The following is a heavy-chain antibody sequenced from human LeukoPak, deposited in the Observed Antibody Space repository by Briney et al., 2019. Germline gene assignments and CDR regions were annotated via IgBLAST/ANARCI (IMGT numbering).Heavy chain of an antibody. D-gene: IGHD1-14*01. CDR2: IKGDGTAP. J-gene: IGHJ4*02. CDR1: GFAFSSHL. Sequence: GGSLRLSCAASGFAFSSHLMHWVRQAQGTGLVWVSSIKGDGTAPNYADSVKGRFTISRDNAKSTLYLQMSSLRVEDTAVYHCVRNFATGDWGQGTLVTVSS. V-gene: IGHV3-74*01. CDR3: VRNFATGD.